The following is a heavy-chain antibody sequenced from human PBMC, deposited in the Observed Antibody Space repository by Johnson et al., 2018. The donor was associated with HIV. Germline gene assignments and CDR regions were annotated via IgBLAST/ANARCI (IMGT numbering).Heavy chain of an antibody. Sequence: QVQLVESGGGVVQPGRSLRLSCAASGFTFSSYGMLWVRQAPAKGLEWVAVISYDGSDKDYADSVKGRFTISRDSSKNTLYLQMNSLRAEDTAVYYCARGLGSSWTGDAFDIWGQGTMVTVSA. CDR1: GFTFSSYG. J-gene: IGHJ3*02. CDR3: ARGLGSSWTGDAFDI. D-gene: IGHD6-13*01. V-gene: IGHV3-30*03. CDR2: ISYDGSDK.